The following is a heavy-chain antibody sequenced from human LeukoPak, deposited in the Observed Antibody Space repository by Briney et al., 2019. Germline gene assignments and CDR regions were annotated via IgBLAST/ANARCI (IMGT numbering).Heavy chain of an antibody. Sequence: GESLKISCKDSGYSFTSYWIGWVRQMPGKGLEWMGIIYPGDSDTRYSPSFQGQVTISADKSISTAYLQWSSLKASDTAMYYCARSSVAGRYYYFYMDVWGKGTTVTVSS. CDR2: IYPGDSDT. CDR3: ARSSVAGRYYYFYMDV. J-gene: IGHJ6*03. CDR1: GYSFTSYW. V-gene: IGHV5-51*01. D-gene: IGHD6-19*01.